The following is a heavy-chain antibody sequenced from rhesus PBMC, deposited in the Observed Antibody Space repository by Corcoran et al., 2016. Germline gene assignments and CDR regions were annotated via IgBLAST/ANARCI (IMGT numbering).Heavy chain of an antibody. CDR2: IYGSGGST. V-gene: IGHV4-173*01. D-gene: IGHD3-3*01. Sequence: QLQLQESGPGLVKPSETLSVTCAVSGGSISSNYWSWIRQPPGKGLEWIGRIYGSGGSTDSNPSLKSRVTISTDTSKNQFSLKLSSVTAADTAVYYCARSRRYYNIWTGSLSFDYWGQGVLVTVSS. CDR3: ARSRRYYNIWTGSLSFDY. J-gene: IGHJ4*01. CDR1: GGSISSNY.